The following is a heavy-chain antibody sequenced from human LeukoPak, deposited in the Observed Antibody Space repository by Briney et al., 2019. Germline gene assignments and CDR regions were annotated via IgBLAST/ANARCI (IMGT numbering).Heavy chain of an antibody. D-gene: IGHD3-22*01. Sequence: GASVKVSCKVSGYTLTELSMHWVRQAPGKGLEWMGGFDPEDGETIYAQKFQGRVTMTEDTSTDTAYIELSSLRSEDTAVYYCATATYDSSGYYFDFWGQGILVTVSS. CDR1: GYTLTELS. V-gene: IGHV1-24*01. CDR2: FDPEDGET. J-gene: IGHJ4*02. CDR3: ATATYDSSGYYFDF.